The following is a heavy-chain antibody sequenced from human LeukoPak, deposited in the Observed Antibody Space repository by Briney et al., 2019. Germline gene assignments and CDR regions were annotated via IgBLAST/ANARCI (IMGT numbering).Heavy chain of an antibody. J-gene: IGHJ4*02. CDR3: ARDVGGASSN. CDR2: IYHSGST. V-gene: IGHV4-30-2*01. D-gene: IGHD6-6*01. Sequence: SETLSLTCTVSGGSISSSSYYWGWIRQPPGKGLEWIGYIYHSGSTYYNPSLKSRVTISVDRSKNQFSLKLSSVTAADTAVYYCARDVGGASSNWGQGTLVTVSS. CDR1: GGSISSSSYY.